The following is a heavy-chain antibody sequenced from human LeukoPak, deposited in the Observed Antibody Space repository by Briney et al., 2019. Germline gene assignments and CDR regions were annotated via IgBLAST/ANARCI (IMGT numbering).Heavy chain of an antibody. J-gene: IGHJ2*01. Sequence: GGSLRLSCAASGFTFSSYEMNWVRQAPGKGLEWVSYISSSGSTIYYADSVKGRFTISRDNAKNSLYLQMNSLRAEDTAVYYCARVSRTYSRFWYFDLWGRGTLLTVSS. V-gene: IGHV3-48*03. D-gene: IGHD4-11*01. CDR1: GFTFSSYE. CDR3: ARVSRTYSRFWYFDL. CDR2: ISSSGSTI.